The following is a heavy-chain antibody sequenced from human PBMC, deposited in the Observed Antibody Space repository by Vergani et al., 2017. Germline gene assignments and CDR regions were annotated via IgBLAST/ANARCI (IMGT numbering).Heavy chain of an antibody. CDR2: INHSGSN. V-gene: IGHV4-34*01. CDR3: ARDCRDGYNYFDY. J-gene: IGHJ4*02. D-gene: IGHD5-24*01. CDR1: GGSFSGYY. Sequence: QVQLQQWGAGLLKPSETLSLTCAVYGGSFSGYYWSWIRQPPGKGLEWVGEINHSGSNNYNPSLKSRVTIAIDTSKNQFSLKLSAVTAADTAVYYCARDCRDGYNYFDYWGQGTLVTVSS.